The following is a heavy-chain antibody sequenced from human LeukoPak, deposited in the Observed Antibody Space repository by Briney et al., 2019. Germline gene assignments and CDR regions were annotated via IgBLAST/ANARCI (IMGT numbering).Heavy chain of an antibody. CDR2: ISSSGSTI. J-gene: IGHJ4*02. Sequence: PGGSLRLSCAASGFTFSSYEMSWVRQAPGKGLEWVSHISSSGSTIYYADSVKGRFTISRDNAKNSLYLQMNSLRAEDTAVYHCARDSSSGWYKGDYWGQGTLVTVSS. CDR3: ARDSSSGWYKGDY. CDR1: GFTFSSYE. V-gene: IGHV3-48*03. D-gene: IGHD6-19*01.